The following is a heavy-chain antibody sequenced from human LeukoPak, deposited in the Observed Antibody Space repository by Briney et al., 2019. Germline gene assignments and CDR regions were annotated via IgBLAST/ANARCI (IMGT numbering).Heavy chain of an antibody. CDR2: IHYSGNT. J-gene: IGHJ4*02. Sequence: PSETLPLTCTVSGGSISSSNYYWDWIRQPPGKGLEWIGAIHYSGNTYYNPSLKSRVTISVDTSKNQFSLRLSSVTAADTAVYYCARGGAIAVAGTWGQGTLVTVSS. D-gene: IGHD6-19*01. V-gene: IGHV4-39*01. CDR1: GGSISSSNYY. CDR3: ARGGAIAVAGT.